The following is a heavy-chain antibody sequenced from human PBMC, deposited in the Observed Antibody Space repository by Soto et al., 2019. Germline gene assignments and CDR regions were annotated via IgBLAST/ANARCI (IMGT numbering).Heavy chain of an antibody. Sequence: QVQLVQSGAEVKKPGASVKVSCKASGYTFTSYDINWVRQATGQGLEWMGWMNPNSGNTGYAQKCQGRVTMTRNTSXSKXYRELSSLRSEDTAVYYCAGGRGIAAAGSLDWFDPWGQGTLVTVSS. CDR2: MNPNSGNT. CDR3: AGGRGIAAAGSLDWFDP. D-gene: IGHD6-13*01. CDR1: GYTFTSYD. J-gene: IGHJ5*02. V-gene: IGHV1-8*01.